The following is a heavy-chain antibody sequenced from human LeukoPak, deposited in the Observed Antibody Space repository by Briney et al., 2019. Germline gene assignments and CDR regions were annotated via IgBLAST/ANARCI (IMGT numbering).Heavy chain of an antibody. CDR3: ALRDDSNQRDL. CDR1: GFSLSYYA. V-gene: IGHV3-23*01. Sequence: PGGSLRLSCTPSGFSLSYYALTWVRQAPGKGLSWVSTVGDGGSFTRYAESVRGRFTISRDDAKNTLYLQMNSLRVEDTGFYYCALRDDSNQRDLWGQGTLVTVSS. J-gene: IGHJ5*02. D-gene: IGHD5-24*01. CDR2: VGDGGSFT.